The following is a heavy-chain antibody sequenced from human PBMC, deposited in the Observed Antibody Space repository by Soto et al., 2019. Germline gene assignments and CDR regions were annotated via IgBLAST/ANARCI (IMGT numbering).Heavy chain of an antibody. CDR2: IFYTGIT. Sequence: SETLSLTCSVSGGSLSSHFWAWIRQPPGKGLEWVGYIFYTGITNYNPSLQSRVSISVDTSKERFSLTLNSVTAADTAVYYCARGGFDFSGVNFDEGFDFWGQGIPVTVSS. D-gene: IGHD2-15*01. CDR1: GGSLSSHF. CDR3: ARGGFDFSGVNFDEGFDF. V-gene: IGHV4-59*11. J-gene: IGHJ3*01.